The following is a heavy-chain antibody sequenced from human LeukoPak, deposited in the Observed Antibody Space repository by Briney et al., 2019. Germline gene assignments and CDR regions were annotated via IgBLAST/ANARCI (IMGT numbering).Heavy chain of an antibody. V-gene: IGHV4-31*11. CDR2: IYYSGST. D-gene: IGHD3-10*01. CDR1: GGSFSGYY. CDR3: AMVSNWFDP. Sequence: SETLSLTCAVYGGSFSGYYWSWIRQHPGKGLEWIGYIYYSGSTYYNPSLKSRVTISVDASKNQFSLKLSSVTAADTAVYYCAMVSNWFDPWGQGTLVTVSS. J-gene: IGHJ5*02.